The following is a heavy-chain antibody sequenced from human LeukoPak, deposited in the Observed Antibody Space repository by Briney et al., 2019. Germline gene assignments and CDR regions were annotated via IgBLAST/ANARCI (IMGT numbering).Heavy chain of an antibody. CDR3: ARVYSLRVRGVMFY. Sequence: AASVKVSCKASGYTFTSYDINWVRQAPGQGLEWMGWMNPNSGNTVYAQKFQGRVTITRNTSISTAYMELSSLRSEDTAVYYCARVYSLRVRGVMFYWGQGTLVTVSS. D-gene: IGHD3-10*01. CDR1: GYTFTSYD. V-gene: IGHV1-8*03. J-gene: IGHJ4*02. CDR2: MNPNSGNT.